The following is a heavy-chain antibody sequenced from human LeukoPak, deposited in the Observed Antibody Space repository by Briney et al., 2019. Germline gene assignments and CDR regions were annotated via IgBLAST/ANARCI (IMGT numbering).Heavy chain of an antibody. V-gene: IGHV3-7*01. CDR1: GFTFSSYW. Sequence: GALRLSCAASGFTFSSYWMSWVRHTPGKGLEWVANVKQDDTDKYYMDSVRGRFTISRDNANNSLYLQMNSLRAEDTAVYYCARGTVTGVDWFDPWGQGTLVTVSS. CDR3: ARGTVTGVDWFDP. D-gene: IGHD7-27*01. CDR2: VKQDDTDK. J-gene: IGHJ5*02.